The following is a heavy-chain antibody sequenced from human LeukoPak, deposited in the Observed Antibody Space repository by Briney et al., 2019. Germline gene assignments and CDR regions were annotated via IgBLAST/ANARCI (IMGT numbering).Heavy chain of an antibody. V-gene: IGHV3-23*01. Sequence: PGGSLRLSCAASGFTFSSYAMSWVRQAPGKGLEWVSAISGSGGSTYYADSVKGRFIISRDNSKNTLYLQMNSLRAEDTAVYYCAKPTTVTGSGSNWFDPWGQGTLVTVSS. CDR3: AKPTTVTGSGSNWFDP. J-gene: IGHJ5*02. CDR2: ISGSGGST. CDR1: GFTFSSYA. D-gene: IGHD4-11*01.